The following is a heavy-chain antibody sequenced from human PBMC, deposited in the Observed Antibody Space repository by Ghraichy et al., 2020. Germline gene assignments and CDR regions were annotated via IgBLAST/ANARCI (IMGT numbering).Heavy chain of an antibody. Sequence: GSLRLSCAASGFTFSSYEMNWVRQAPGKGLEWVSYISSSGSTIYYADSVKGRFTISRDNAKNSLYLQMNSLRAEDTAVYYCTIFILGLDYWGQGTLVTVSS. CDR2: ISSSGSTI. D-gene: IGHD7-27*01. CDR1: GFTFSSYE. CDR3: TIFILGLDY. J-gene: IGHJ4*02. V-gene: IGHV3-48*03.